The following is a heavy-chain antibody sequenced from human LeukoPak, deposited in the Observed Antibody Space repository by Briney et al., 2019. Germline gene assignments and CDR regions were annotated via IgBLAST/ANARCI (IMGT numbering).Heavy chain of an antibody. J-gene: IGHJ3*02. CDR3: AKSPAVDAAFDI. V-gene: IGHV3-21*01. Sequence: GGSLRLSCAVSGFSFGTYSMNWVRQAPGKGLEWVSSITSSGTYTHYADSVKGRFTISRDNAKNSLYLQMNSLRAEDTAVYYCAKSPAVDAAFDIWGQGTMVTVSS. D-gene: IGHD4-23*01. CDR1: GFSFGTYS. CDR2: ITSSGTYT.